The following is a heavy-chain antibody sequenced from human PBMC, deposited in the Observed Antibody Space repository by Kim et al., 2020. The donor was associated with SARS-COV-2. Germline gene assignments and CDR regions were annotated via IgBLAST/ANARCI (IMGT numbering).Heavy chain of an antibody. D-gene: IGHD3-10*01. J-gene: IGHJ5*02. CDR3: ARATVWFGELSWFDP. V-gene: IGHV4-59*01. Sequence: PPLKSRVTISVDTSKNQFSLKLSSLTAADTAVYYCARATVWFGELSWFDPWGQGTLVTVSS.